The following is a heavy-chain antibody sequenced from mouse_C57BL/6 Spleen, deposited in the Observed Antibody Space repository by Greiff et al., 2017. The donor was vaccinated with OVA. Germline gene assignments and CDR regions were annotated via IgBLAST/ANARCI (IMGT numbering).Heavy chain of an antibody. CDR1: GYTFTSYW. CDR2: IQPNSGST. J-gene: IGHJ4*01. D-gene: IGHD1-1*01. Sequence: QVQLQQPGAELVKPGASVKLSCKASGYTFTSYWMHWVKQRPGQGLEWIGMIQPNSGSTNYNEKFKSKATLTVDKSSSTAYMQLSSLTSDDSAVYYCARTTYGSSPYAMDYWGQGTSVTVSS. CDR3: ARTTYGSSPYAMDY. V-gene: IGHV1-64*01.